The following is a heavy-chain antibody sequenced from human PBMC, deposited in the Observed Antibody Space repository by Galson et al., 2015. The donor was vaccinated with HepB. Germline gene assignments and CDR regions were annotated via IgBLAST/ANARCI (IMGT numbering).Heavy chain of an antibody. Sequence: QSGAEVKKPGESLKISCKGSGYSFTSYWIGWVRQMPGKGLEWMGIIYPGDSDTRYGPSFQGQVTISADKSISTAYLQWSSLKASDTAMYYCARVRPLYDSIGQTLDVFDIWGQGTMVTVSS. J-gene: IGHJ3*02. CDR3: ARVRPLYDSIGQTLDVFDI. CDR2: IYPGDSDT. D-gene: IGHD3-22*01. CDR1: GYSFTSYW. V-gene: IGHV5-51*03.